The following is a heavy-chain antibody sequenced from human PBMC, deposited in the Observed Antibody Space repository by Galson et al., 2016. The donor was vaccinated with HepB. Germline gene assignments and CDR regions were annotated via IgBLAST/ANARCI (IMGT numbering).Heavy chain of an antibody. J-gene: IGHJ6*02. CDR3: ARPLPNVGYGMDV. CDR2: IYGGGST. Sequence: SLRLSCAAFGFTVSTNYMSWVRQAPGKGLEWVSVIYGGGSTTYADSVKGRFTISRHNSKNTLYLQMNSLRTEDTAVYYCARPLPNVGYGMDVWGQGTTVTVSS. D-gene: IGHD2-15*01. CDR1: GFTVSTNY. V-gene: IGHV3-53*04.